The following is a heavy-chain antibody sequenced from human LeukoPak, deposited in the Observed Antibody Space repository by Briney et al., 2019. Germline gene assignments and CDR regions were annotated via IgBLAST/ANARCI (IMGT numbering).Heavy chain of an antibody. D-gene: IGHD3-10*01. J-gene: IGHJ6*02. CDR3: ARDAYGYYYYYGMDV. V-gene: IGHV4-59*01. Sequence: SETLSLTCTVSGGSISSYYWSWIRQPPGKGLEWIGYIHYSGNTNYNPSLKSRVTISVDTSKNQFSLKLSSVTAADTAVYYCARDAYGYYYYYGMDVWGQGTTVTVSS. CDR2: IHYSGNT. CDR1: GGSISSYY.